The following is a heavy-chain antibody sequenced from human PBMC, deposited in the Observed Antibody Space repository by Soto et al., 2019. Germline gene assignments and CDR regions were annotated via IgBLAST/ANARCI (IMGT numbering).Heavy chain of an antibody. Sequence: QVQLQESGPGLVKPSGTLSLTCAVSGGSISSSNWWSWVRQPPGKGLEWIGEIYHSGSTNYNPSLKRRVTIAVDKSKNQFSLKLSSVTAADTAVYYCASVRGGYYYAMDVWGQGTTVTVSS. CDR3: ASVRGGYYYAMDV. CDR2: IYHSGST. CDR1: GGSISSSNW. D-gene: IGHD3-10*02. J-gene: IGHJ6*02. V-gene: IGHV4-4*02.